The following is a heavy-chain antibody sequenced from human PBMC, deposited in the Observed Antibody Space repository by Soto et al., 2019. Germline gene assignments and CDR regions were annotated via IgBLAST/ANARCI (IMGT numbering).Heavy chain of an antibody. J-gene: IGHJ4*02. CDR1: GFTFRNFV. Sequence: EVQLLESGGGMVQPGGSLRVSCAASGFTFRNFVMSWVRQAPGKGLEWVSAIRGTGGETFYADSVKGRLAISRDNSKNTLYLQMNSLRDEDTALYFCAQDRGWGVVSPSHDYWGQGTLVTVSS. D-gene: IGHD2-21*01. CDR3: AQDRGWGVVSPSHDY. CDR2: IRGTGGET. V-gene: IGHV3-23*01.